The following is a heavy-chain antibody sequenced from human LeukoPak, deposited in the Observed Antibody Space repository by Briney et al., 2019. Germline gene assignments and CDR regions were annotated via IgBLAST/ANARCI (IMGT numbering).Heavy chain of an antibody. D-gene: IGHD3-10*01. V-gene: IGHV4-34*01. J-gene: IGHJ6*02. CDR3: ARVGGGNYYFYGMDV. Sequence: SETLSLTCAVYGGSFSGYYWSWIRQPPGKGLEWIGEINHSGSTNYNPSLKSRVTISVDTSKNQFSLSLSSVTAADTAVYYCARVGGGNYYFYGMDVWGQGTTVTVSS. CDR1: GGSFSGYY. CDR2: INHSGST.